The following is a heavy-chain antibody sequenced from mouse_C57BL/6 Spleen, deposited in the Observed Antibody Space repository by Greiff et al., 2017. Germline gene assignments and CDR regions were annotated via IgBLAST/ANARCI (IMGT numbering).Heavy chain of an antibody. CDR1: GYTFTDYE. V-gene: IGHV1-15*01. Sequence: QVQLQHSGAELVRPGASVTLSCKASGYTFTDYEMHWVKQTPVHGLEWIGAIDPETGGTAYNQKFKGKAILTADKSSSTAYMELRSLTSEDSAVYYCTRLYSNSAWFAYWGQGTLVTVSA. CDR3: TRLYSNSAWFAY. D-gene: IGHD2-5*01. J-gene: IGHJ3*01. CDR2: IDPETGGT.